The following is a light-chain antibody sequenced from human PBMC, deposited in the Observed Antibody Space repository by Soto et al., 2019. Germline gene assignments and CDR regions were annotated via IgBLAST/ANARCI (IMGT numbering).Light chain of an antibody. V-gene: IGKV3-20*01. CDR1: QSVRSNY. CDR2: GAS. Sequence: EIVLTQSPGTLSLSSGERATLSCRASQSVRSNYLAWYQQKPGQAPRLLIYGASSRATGIPDRFGGSGSGTDFTRTISRLEPEDLAVYYCQQYASSPLTFGGGTKVEIK. J-gene: IGKJ4*01. CDR3: QQYASSPLT.